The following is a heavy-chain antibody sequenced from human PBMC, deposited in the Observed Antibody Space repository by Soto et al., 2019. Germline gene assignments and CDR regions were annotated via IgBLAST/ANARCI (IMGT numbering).Heavy chain of an antibody. CDR3: ANMDDV. V-gene: IGHV6-1*01. Sequence: SQTLSLTCAISGDSVSSKSATWNWIRQFPSRGLEWLGRTYYRSKWHNEYAVSVKGRITINPDTSKNQFSLQLNSVTPEDTAVYYCANMDDVWGQGTLVTVSS. CDR1: GDSVSSKSAT. D-gene: IGHD3-10*02. CDR2: TYYRSKWHN. J-gene: IGHJ4*02.